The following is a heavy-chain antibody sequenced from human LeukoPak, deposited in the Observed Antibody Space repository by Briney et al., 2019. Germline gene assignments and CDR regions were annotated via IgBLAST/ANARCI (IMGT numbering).Heavy chain of an antibody. CDR3: AREVGEYYFDY. J-gene: IGHJ4*02. D-gene: IGHD3-16*01. V-gene: IGHV4-31*03. CDR1: GGSISSGGYY. CDR2: IYYSGST. Sequence: SETLSLTCTVSGGSISSGGYYWSWIRQHPGRGLEWIGYIYYSGSTYYNPSLKSRVTISVDTSKNQFSLKLSSVTAADTAVYYCAREVGEYYFDYWGQGTLVTVSS.